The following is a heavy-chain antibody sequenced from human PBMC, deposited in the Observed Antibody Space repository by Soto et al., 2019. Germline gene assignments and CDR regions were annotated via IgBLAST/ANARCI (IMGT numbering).Heavy chain of an antibody. CDR2: ISSSSSYI. D-gene: IGHD4-4*01. J-gene: IGHJ6*02. Sequence: GGSVRLSCAASGFTFSSYSMNWVRQAPGKGLEWVSSISSSSSYIYYADSVKGRFTISRDNAKNSLYLQMNSLRAEDTAVYYCESDQDYMWTRGMDVWGQGTTVTVSS. CDR3: ESDQDYMWTRGMDV. V-gene: IGHV3-21*01. CDR1: GFTFSSYS.